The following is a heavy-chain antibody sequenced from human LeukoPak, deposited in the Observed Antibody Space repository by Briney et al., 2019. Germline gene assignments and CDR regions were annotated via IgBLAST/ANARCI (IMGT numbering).Heavy chain of an antibody. V-gene: IGHV3-48*04. D-gene: IGHD1-14*01. Sequence: QPGGSLRLSCAASGFTFSSYSMNWVRQAPGKGLEWVSYISSSGSTIYYADSVKGRFTISGDNAKNSLYLQMSSLRAEDTAIYYCARDPEYYSYYMDVWGKGTTVTIFS. CDR2: ISSSGSTI. CDR3: ARDPEYYSYYMDV. J-gene: IGHJ6*03. CDR1: GFTFSSYS.